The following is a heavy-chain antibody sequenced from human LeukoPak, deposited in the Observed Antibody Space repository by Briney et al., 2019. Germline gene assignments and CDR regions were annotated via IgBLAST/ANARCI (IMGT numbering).Heavy chain of an antibody. V-gene: IGHV4-39*01. Sequence: SETLSLTCTVSGGSISRSSYYWAWIRQPPGKGLEWIGSIYYSGSTYYNPSLKSRVTISVDTSKNQFSLKLCSVTAADTAMYYCARHGVVAVPYWFFDLWGRGTLVTVSS. J-gene: IGHJ2*01. CDR3: ARHGVVAVPYWFFDL. CDR1: GGSISRSSYY. CDR2: IYYSGST. D-gene: IGHD2-21*01.